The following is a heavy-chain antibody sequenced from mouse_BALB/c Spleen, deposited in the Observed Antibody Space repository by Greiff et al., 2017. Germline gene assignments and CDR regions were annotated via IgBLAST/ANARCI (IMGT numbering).Heavy chain of an antibody. CDR1: GYTFTSYW. CDR3: ARSLLRPYFDY. Sequence: VQLQESGAELAKPGASVKMSCKASGYTFTSYWMHWVKQRPGQGLEWIGYINPSTGYTEYNQKFKDKATLTADKSSSTAYMQLSSLTSEDSAVYYCARSLLRPYFDYWGQGTTLTVSS. CDR2: INPSTGYT. J-gene: IGHJ2*01. V-gene: IGHV1-7*01. D-gene: IGHD1-2*01.